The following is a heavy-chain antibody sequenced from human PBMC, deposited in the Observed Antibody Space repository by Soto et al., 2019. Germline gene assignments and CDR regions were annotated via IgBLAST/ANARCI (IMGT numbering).Heavy chain of an antibody. Sequence: GGSLRLSCADSGVTVSSNYMSWVRQAPGKGLEWVSVMYSRGSTDYADSVKARFTISRDNSKNPLSRQMISLIAVDTDVYYCARGGLLYYFDYWGQGTLVTVSS. CDR1: GVTVSSNY. CDR3: ARGGLLYYFDY. D-gene: IGHD2-15*01. J-gene: IGHJ4*02. CDR2: MYSRGST. V-gene: IGHV3-53*01.